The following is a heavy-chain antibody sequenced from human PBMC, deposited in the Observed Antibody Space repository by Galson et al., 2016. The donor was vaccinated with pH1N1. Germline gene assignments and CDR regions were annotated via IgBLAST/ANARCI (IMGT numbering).Heavy chain of an antibody. J-gene: IGHJ4*02. CDR1: GFTFNNYG. CDR3: ASIGSGYSHASPPRY. CDR2: ISYDGSNK. V-gene: IGHV3-30*03. Sequence: SLRLSCAASGFTFNNYGMHWVRQAPGKGLEWVAVISYDGSNKYYTDSVKGRFTISRDNSKNTLYLQMNSLRTEDTAVYYCASIGSGYSHASPPRYWGQGTRVTVSS. D-gene: IGHD5-18*01.